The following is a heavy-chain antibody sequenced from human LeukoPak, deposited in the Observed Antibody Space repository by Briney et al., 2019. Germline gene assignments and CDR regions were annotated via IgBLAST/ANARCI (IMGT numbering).Heavy chain of an antibody. CDR3: ARDGGYMAVAGTGWFDP. Sequence: GGSLRLSCAASGFTFSSYSMNWVRQAPGKGLEWVSYISSSSSTIYYADPVKGRFTISRDNAKNSLYLQMNSLRDEDTAVYYCARDGGYMAVAGTGWFDPWGQGTLVTVSS. J-gene: IGHJ5*02. V-gene: IGHV3-48*02. CDR1: GFTFSSYS. CDR2: ISSSSSTI. D-gene: IGHD6-19*01.